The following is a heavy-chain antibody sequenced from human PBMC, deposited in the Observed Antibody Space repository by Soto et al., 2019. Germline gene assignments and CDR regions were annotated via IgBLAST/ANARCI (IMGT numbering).Heavy chain of an antibody. CDR1: GYTFSIYA. V-gene: IGHV1-3*01. J-gene: IGHJ4*02. CDR2: INAGNGNT. D-gene: IGHD3-3*01. CDR3: ARGGTNYDFWILFFIHFDY. Sequence: GAARMVCSNESGYTFSIYAMHWVRQAPGQRLEWMGWINAGNGNTKYSQKFQGRVTITRDTSASTAYMELSSLRSEDTAVYYCARGGTNYDFWILFFIHFDYRRQRPLV.